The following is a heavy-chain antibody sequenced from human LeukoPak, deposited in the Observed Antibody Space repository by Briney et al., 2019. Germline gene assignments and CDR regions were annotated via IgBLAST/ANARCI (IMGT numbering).Heavy chain of an antibody. V-gene: IGHV3-23*01. D-gene: IGHD3-3*02. CDR3: AKIPNGISLRLN. J-gene: IGHJ4*02. CDR1: GFSFSSYA. CDR2: ISGSGGST. Sequence: PGGSLRLSCATSGFSFSSYAMSWVRQAPGKGLEWVSAISGSGGSTYYADSVKGRFTISRDNSKNTLYLQMNSLRAEDTAVYYCAKIPNGISLRLNWGQGTLVTVSS.